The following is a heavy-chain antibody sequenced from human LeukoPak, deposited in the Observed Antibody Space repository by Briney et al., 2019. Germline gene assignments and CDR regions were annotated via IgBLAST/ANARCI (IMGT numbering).Heavy chain of an antibody. V-gene: IGHV3-30*04. CDR2: ISYDGSNK. CDR3: ARGVAITFGGVIVNFDY. CDR1: GFTFSSYA. J-gene: IGHJ4*02. D-gene: IGHD3-16*02. Sequence: GRSLRLSCAASGFTFSSYAMHWVRQAPGKGLEWVAVISYDGSNKYYADSVKGRYTISRDNSNNTLYLQLNSLRAEDTAVYYCARGVAITFGGVIVNFDYWGQGTLATVSS.